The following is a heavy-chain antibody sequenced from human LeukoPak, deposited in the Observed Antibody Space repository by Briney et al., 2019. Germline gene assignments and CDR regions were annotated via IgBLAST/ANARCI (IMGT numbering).Heavy chain of an antibody. Sequence: SETLSLTCTVSGGSISSYYWSWLRQPPGKGLEWIGYIYYSGSTNYNPSLKSRVTISVDTSKNQFSLKLSSVTAADTAVYYCARQGSDCSGGSCYSFPRWYFDLWGRGTLVTVSS. CDR3: ARQGSDCSGGSCYSFPRWYFDL. D-gene: IGHD2-15*01. J-gene: IGHJ2*01. V-gene: IGHV4-59*08. CDR2: IYYSGST. CDR1: GGSISSYY.